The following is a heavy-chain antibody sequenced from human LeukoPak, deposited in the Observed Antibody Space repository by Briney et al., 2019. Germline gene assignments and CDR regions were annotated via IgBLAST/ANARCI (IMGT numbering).Heavy chain of an antibody. CDR1: GYTFTSYG. CDR3: ARDPDYYGSGSLYRGVDAFDI. V-gene: IGHV1-18*01. CDR2: ISAYNGNT. J-gene: IGHJ3*02. Sequence: ASVKVSCKASGYTFTSYGISWVRQAPGQGLEWMGWISAYNGNTNYAQKLQGRVTMTTDTSTSTAYMELRSLRSDDTAVYYCARDPDYYGSGSLYRGVDAFDIWGQGTMVTVSS. D-gene: IGHD3-10*01.